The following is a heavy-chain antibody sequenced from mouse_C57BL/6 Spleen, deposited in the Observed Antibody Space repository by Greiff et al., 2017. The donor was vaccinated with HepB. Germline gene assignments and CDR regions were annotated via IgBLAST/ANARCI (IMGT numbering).Heavy chain of an antibody. V-gene: IGHV1-26*01. CDR2: INPNNGGT. CDR3: ARSLYCYGRGFAY. CDR1: GYTFTDYY. D-gene: IGHD1-1*01. Sequence: EVQLQQSGPELVKPGASVKISCKASGYTFTDYYMNWVKQSHGKSLEWIGDINPNNGGTSYNQKFKGKATFTVDKSSSTAYMELRSLTSEDSAVYYCARSLYCYGRGFAYWGQGTLVTVSA. J-gene: IGHJ3*01.